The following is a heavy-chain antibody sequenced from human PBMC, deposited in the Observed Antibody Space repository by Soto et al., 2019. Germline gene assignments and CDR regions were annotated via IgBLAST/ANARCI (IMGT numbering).Heavy chain of an antibody. J-gene: IGHJ6*02. Sequence: GGSLRLSCEGSGFTFSSYEMNWVRQAPGKGLEWVSYISSSGSTKNYADSVKGRFTISRDNVKNSLYLQMNSLRAEDTAVYYCARVPRNFYYNGMDVWGQGTTVTVS. CDR1: GFTFSSYE. CDR3: ARVPRNFYYNGMDV. V-gene: IGHV3-48*03. CDR2: ISSSGSTK.